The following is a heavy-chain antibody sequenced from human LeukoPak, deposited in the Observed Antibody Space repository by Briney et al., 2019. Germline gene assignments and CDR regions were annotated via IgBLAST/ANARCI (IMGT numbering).Heavy chain of an antibody. CDR2: INHSGST. D-gene: IGHD3-22*01. Sequence: SETLSITYAVYGGAFNGYYWNWIRQPPGKGMEWIGEINHSGSTNYNPSLKSRVTISVDTSKNQFSLKLSSVTAADTAVYYCARANWQVVKLYYYMDVWGKGTTVTVSS. V-gene: IGHV4-34*01. CDR3: ARANWQVVKLYYYMDV. CDR1: GGAFNGYY. J-gene: IGHJ6*03.